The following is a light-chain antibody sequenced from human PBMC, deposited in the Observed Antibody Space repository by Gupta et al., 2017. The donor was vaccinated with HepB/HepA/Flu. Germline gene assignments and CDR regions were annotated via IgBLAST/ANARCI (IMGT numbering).Light chain of an antibody. V-gene: IGLV2-8*01. Sequence: QSALTQPPSASGSPGQSVTISCTGTSSDVGGYNYVYWYQQPPGKAPKLMIYEVSTRPSGVPDRFSGSKSGNTASLTVSGLQAEDEADYYCSSYAGSNNLVFGGGTKLTVL. J-gene: IGLJ2*01. CDR2: EVS. CDR1: SSDVGGYNY. CDR3: SSYAGSNNLV.